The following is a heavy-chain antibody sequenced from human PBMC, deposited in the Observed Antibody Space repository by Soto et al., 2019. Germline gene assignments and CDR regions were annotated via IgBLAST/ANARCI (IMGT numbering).Heavy chain of an antibody. V-gene: IGHV1-46*01. CDR2: INPSGGSA. CDR3: ARVLGGATPFFVY. Sequence: QVLLVQSGAEVKKPGASVKVSCKASGYTFTSYLIHWVRQAPGQGLEWMGIINPSGGSANYAQKFQGRVTMTRDTSTSTVYMELSSLRSEDTAVYYCARVLGGATPFFVYRGQGTLVTVSS. D-gene: IGHD1-26*01. J-gene: IGHJ4*02. CDR1: GYTFTSYL.